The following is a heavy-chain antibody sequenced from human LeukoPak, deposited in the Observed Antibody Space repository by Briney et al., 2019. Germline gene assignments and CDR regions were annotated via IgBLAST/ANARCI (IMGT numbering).Heavy chain of an antibody. D-gene: IGHD2-2*01. Sequence: SETLSLTCTVSGGSISSYYWNWIRQPPGKGLEWIGEINHSGSTNYNPSLKSRVTISVDTSKNQFSLKLSSVTAADTAVYYCARGPTFPAPYCSSTSCHDYYYGMDVWGQGTTVTVSS. V-gene: IGHV4-34*01. CDR3: ARGPTFPAPYCSSTSCHDYYYGMDV. CDR1: GGSISSYY. J-gene: IGHJ6*02. CDR2: INHSGST.